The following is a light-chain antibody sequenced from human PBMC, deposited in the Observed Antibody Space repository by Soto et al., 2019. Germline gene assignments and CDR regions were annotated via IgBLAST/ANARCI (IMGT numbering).Light chain of an antibody. Sequence: QSVLTQPASVSGSPGQSITISCTETSSDVGAYNYVSWHQQHPGKAPKLMIYGVTNRPSGISNRFSGSKSGNTASLTISGLQAEDEADYYCSSYTRSSTWVFGGGTKLTVL. CDR1: SSDVGAYNY. CDR2: GVT. V-gene: IGLV2-14*01. J-gene: IGLJ3*02. CDR3: SSYTRSSTWV.